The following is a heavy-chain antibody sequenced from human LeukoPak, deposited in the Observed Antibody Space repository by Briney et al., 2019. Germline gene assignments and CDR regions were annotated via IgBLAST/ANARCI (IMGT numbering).Heavy chain of an antibody. CDR2: INPSGGST. CDR1: GYTFTSYY. J-gene: IGHJ2*01. D-gene: IGHD6-13*01. CDR3: ARVSSSWYQDWYFDL. V-gene: IGHV1-46*01. Sequence: GASVKVSCKASGYTFTSYYMHWVRQAPGQGLEWMGIINPSGGSTSYAQKFQGRVTMTRDMSTSTVYMELSSLRSEDTAVYYCARVSSSWYQDWYFDLWGRGTLVTVPS.